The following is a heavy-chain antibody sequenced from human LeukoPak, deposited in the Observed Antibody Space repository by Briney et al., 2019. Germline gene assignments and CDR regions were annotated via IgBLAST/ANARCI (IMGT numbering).Heavy chain of an antibody. Sequence: GGSLRLSCAASEFTFSSYNMNWVRQAPGKGLEWVANIKQDGSEKYYVDSVKGRFTISRDNAKNSLYLQMNSLRAEDTAVYYCARQTTGYSSSWLTYWGQGTLVTVSS. CDR2: IKQDGSEK. D-gene: IGHD6-13*01. CDR3: ARQTTGYSSSWLTY. V-gene: IGHV3-7*01. CDR1: EFTFSSYN. J-gene: IGHJ4*02.